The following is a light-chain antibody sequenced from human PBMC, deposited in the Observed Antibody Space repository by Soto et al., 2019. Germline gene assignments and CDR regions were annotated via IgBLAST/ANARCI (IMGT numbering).Light chain of an antibody. V-gene: IGKV3-15*01. CDR1: QSVSST. CDR3: QQYNNWPLT. CDR2: GAS. Sequence: EIVMTQSQATLSVSPGERATLSCRASQSVSSTLAWYQQNPGQAPRLLIHGASTRATGIPARFSGSGSGTEFTLTISSLQSEDFAVYYCQQYNNWPLTFGQGTRLEIK. J-gene: IGKJ5*01.